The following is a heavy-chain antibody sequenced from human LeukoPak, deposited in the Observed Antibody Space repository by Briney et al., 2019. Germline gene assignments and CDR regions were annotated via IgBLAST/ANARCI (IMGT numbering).Heavy chain of an antibody. Sequence: PSETLSLTCSVSGDSVTSYYWSWIRQPPGKGLEWIGYVSSDGTTNYTPSLRSRVIMSVDTAKNHISLSLMSLTAADTAIYYCARLDCTGDGCYNHWGQGTLVTVSS. CDR2: VSSDGTT. CDR3: ARLDCTGDGCYNH. D-gene: IGHD2-8*02. V-gene: IGHV4-59*08. CDR1: GDSVTSYY. J-gene: IGHJ4*02.